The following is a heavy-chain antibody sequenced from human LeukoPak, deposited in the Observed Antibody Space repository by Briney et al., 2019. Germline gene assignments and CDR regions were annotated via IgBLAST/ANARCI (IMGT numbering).Heavy chain of an antibody. CDR3: ARDGDPRRGNYFDY. CDR1: GFTFSSYA. Sequence: GGSLRLSCAASGFTFSSYAMHWVRQAPGKGLEWVAVISYDGSNKYYADSVKGRFTISRDNSKNTLYLQMNSLRAEDTAVYYCARDGDPRRGNYFDYWGQGTLVTVSS. CDR2: ISYDGSNK. D-gene: IGHD3-16*01. J-gene: IGHJ4*02. V-gene: IGHV3-30-3*01.